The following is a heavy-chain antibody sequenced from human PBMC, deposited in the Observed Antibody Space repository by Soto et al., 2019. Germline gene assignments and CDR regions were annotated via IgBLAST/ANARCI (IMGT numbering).Heavy chain of an antibody. CDR2: IYNDGST. V-gene: IGHV3-53*01. Sequence: EVQLVESGGGLIQPGGSLRLSCAASGFTVNGNYMSWVRQAPGKGLQCVSAIYNDGSTFYAVSVQGRFTISRDNSKNTLFLQMNSLRGEDTAVYYCATEWPGRGFDHWGQGTLVTVST. CDR1: GFTVNGNY. J-gene: IGHJ5*02. CDR3: ATEWPGRGFDH. D-gene: IGHD3-10*01.